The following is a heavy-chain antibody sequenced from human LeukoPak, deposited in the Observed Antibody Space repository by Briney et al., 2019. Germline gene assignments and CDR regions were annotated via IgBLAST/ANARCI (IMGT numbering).Heavy chain of an antibody. Sequence: PGGSLRLSCAASGFTFSSYSMNWVRQVPRKGLQWGSSISSSSSYIYYADSVKGRLTISRDNAKNSLYLQMNSLRAEDTAVYYCARDRSFDYWGQGTLVTVSS. CDR2: ISSSSSYI. CDR3: ARDRSFDY. D-gene: IGHD3-16*02. V-gene: IGHV3-21*01. J-gene: IGHJ4*02. CDR1: GFTFSSYS.